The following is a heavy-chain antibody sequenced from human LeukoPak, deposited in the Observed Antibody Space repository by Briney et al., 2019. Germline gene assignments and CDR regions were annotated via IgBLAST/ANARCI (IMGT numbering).Heavy chain of an antibody. V-gene: IGHV3-48*03. CDR1: GFTFSSYE. CDR3: ARDSSGWYYFDY. Sequence: PGGSLRLSCAASGFTFSSYEMNWVRQAPGKGLEWVSYISRSSGSSIYYADSVKGRFTISRDNAKNSLYLQMNSLRAEDTVVYYCARDSSGWYYFDYWGQGILVTVSS. D-gene: IGHD6-19*01. J-gene: IGHJ4*02. CDR2: ISRSSGSSI.